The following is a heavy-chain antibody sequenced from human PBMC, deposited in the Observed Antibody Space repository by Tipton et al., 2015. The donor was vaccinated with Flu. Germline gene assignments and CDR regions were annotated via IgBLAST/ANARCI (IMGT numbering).Heavy chain of an antibody. D-gene: IGHD5-12*01. CDR1: GGSISSYY. Sequence: TLSLTCTVSGGSISSYYWSWIRQPPGKGLEWIGEINHSGSTNYNPSLKSRVTISVDTSKNQFSLKLSSVTAADTAVYYCARVGRGYSGYSVGYYYYYYMDVWGKGTTVTVSS. CDR2: INHSGST. CDR3: ARVGRGYSGYSVGYYYYYYMDV. V-gene: IGHV4-34*01. J-gene: IGHJ6*03.